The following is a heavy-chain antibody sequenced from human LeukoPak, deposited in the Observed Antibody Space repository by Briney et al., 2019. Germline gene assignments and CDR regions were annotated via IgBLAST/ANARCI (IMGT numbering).Heavy chain of an antibody. J-gene: IGHJ4*02. CDR3: ARDRVAYCGGDCCPAY. CDR1: GFIFRDYV. D-gene: IGHD2-21*02. CDR2: IWRTGDWT. V-gene: IGHV3-23*01. Sequence: GGSLRLSCTASGFIFRDYVMSLVRQAPGKGPEWVAAIWRTGDWTHYVDSVKGRFTISRDNSKNTLYLQMNSLRAEDTAVYYCARDRVAYCGGDCCPAYWGQGTLVTVSS.